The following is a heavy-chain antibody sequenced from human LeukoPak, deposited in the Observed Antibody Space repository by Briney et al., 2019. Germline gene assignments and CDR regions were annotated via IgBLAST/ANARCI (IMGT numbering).Heavy chain of an antibody. CDR1: GFTFNDYY. CDR3: ARDEWELRAFDI. Sequence: GGSLRLSCAASGFTFNDYYMSWIRQAPGKGLEWVSYMSSSSSTIYYADSVKGRFTISRDNVKNSLYLQMNSLRAEDTAVYYCARDEWELRAFDIWGQGTMVTVSS. J-gene: IGHJ3*02. V-gene: IGHV3-11*04. CDR2: MSSSSSTI. D-gene: IGHD1-26*01.